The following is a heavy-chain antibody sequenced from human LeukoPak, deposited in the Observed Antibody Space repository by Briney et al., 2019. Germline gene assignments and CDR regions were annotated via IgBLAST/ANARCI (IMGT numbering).Heavy chain of an antibody. CDR1: GFTFSNAW. CDR2: IKSKTDGGTT. CDR3: TTDITMIAVVPDY. Sequence: GGSLRLSCVASGFTFSNAWMSWVRQAPGKGLEWVGRIKSKTDGGTTDYAAPVKGRFTISRDDSKNTLYLQMNSLKTEDTAVYYCTTDITMIAVVPDYWGQGTLVTVSS. D-gene: IGHD3-22*01. J-gene: IGHJ4*02. V-gene: IGHV3-15*01.